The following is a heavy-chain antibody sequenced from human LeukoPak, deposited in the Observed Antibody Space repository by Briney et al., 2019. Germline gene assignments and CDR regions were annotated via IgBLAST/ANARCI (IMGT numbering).Heavy chain of an antibody. J-gene: IGHJ4*02. V-gene: IGHV3-7*01. CDR2: IKQDGSEK. CDR3: TRAYRSSWTTKPFDY. Sequence: GGPLRLSCAASGFTFSSYWMSWVRQAPGKGLEWVANIKQDGSEKYYVDSVKGRFTISRDNAKNSLYLQMNSLRAEDTAVYYCTRAYRSSWTTKPFDYWGQGTLVTVSS. D-gene: IGHD6-13*01. CDR1: GFTFSSYW.